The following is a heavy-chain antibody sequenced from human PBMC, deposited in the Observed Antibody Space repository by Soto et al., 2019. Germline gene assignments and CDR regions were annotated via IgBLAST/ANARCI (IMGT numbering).Heavy chain of an antibody. CDR2: ISAYNGNT. J-gene: IGHJ6*03. CDR1: GYTFTSYG. Sequence: GASVKVSCKASGYTFTSYGISWVRQAPGQGLEWMGWISAYNGNTNYAQKLQGRVTMTTDTSTSTAYMELRSLRSDDTAVYYCARVIDDFWSGYYDYYYYMDVWGKGTTVTVSS. V-gene: IGHV1-18*01. D-gene: IGHD3-3*01. CDR3: ARVIDDFWSGYYDYYYYMDV.